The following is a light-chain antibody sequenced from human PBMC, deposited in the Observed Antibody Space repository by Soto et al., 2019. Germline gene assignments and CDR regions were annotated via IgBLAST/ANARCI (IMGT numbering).Light chain of an antibody. V-gene: IGKV3-11*01. Sequence: EIVLTQSPATLSLSPGERATLSCRASQSVKTYLAWYQQKPGQAPRLLIYDASNRAAGIPARFSGSGSGTDFTLTISSLEPEDFAVYYCQQRSNWPFTFGEGTKVEIK. CDR2: DAS. CDR1: QSVKTY. J-gene: IGKJ4*01. CDR3: QQRSNWPFT.